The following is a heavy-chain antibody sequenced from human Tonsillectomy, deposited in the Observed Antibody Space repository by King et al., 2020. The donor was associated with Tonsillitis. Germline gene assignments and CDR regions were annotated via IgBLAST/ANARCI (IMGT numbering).Heavy chain of an antibody. J-gene: IGHJ4*02. Sequence: QLQESAPGLVKPSQTLSLTCTVSGDSLSSADSYWTWIRQVSGKGLEWIGYISNSGTTYYNPSLKRRLTLSLDTPRNQFSLRLNTVTAADTAVYYCAKETATGTIDFGGQGTLVTVS. V-gene: IGHV4-30-4*01. CDR1: GDSLSSADSY. CDR3: AKETATGTIDF. CDR2: ISNSGTT. D-gene: IGHD6-13*01.